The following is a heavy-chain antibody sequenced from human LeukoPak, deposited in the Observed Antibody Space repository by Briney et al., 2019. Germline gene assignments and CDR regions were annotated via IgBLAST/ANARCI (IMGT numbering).Heavy chain of an antibody. CDR1: GGSISSYY. CDR2: IYYSGST. V-gene: IGHV4-59*01. D-gene: IGHD5-24*01. CDR3: ARYRGGGYNPYYYYYYYGVDV. Sequence: SETLSLTCTVSGGSISSYYWSWIRQPPGKGLEWIGYIYYSGSTNYNPSLKSRVTISVDTSKNQFSLKLSSVTAADTAVYYCARYRGGGYNPYYYYYYYGVDVWGQGTTVTVSS. J-gene: IGHJ6*02.